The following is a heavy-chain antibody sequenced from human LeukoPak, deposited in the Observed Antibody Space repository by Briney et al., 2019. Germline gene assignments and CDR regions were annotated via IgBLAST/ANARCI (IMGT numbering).Heavy chain of an antibody. V-gene: IGHV3-23*01. CDR1: GFTFSSYA. Sequence: GGSLRLSCAASGFTFSSYAMSWVRQAPGKGLEWVSGISDGGVSTYHADSVMGRFTVSRDNSKNTLFLQMNSLRAEDTAVYYCAKKMGTIRGFDYWGQGTLVTVSS. CDR2: ISDGGVST. CDR3: AKKMGTIRGFDY. D-gene: IGHD5-24*01. J-gene: IGHJ4*02.